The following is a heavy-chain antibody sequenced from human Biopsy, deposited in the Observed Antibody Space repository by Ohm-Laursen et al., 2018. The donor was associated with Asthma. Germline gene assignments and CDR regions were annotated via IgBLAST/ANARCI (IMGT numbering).Heavy chain of an antibody. Sequence: TLSLTCTVSGGSIRSHDWTWIRLPPGKGLEYIGDVSHTGSTNYNPSLKSRVTMSLDTSKNQFSLRLTSVAPADTAVYYCARLADCSGGACYSYGWFDPWGHGTRVTVSS. D-gene: IGHD2-15*01. J-gene: IGHJ5*02. CDR1: GGSIRSHD. CDR2: VSHTGST. CDR3: ARLADCSGGACYSYGWFDP. V-gene: IGHV4-59*11.